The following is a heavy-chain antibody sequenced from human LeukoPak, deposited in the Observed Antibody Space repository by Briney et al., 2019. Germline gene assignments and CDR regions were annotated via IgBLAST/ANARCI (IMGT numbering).Heavy chain of an antibody. D-gene: IGHD5-18*01. Sequence: SETLSLTCTVSGGSITSSNYYWGWIRQPPGKGLEWIGSIYYSGRIYYNPSLNSRVTISVDTSKNQFSLKLSSVTAADTAVYYCARVRRGYSYGYDDYWGQGTLVTVSS. CDR2: IYYSGRI. CDR1: GGSITSSNYY. J-gene: IGHJ4*02. V-gene: IGHV4-39*07. CDR3: ARVRRGYSYGYDDY.